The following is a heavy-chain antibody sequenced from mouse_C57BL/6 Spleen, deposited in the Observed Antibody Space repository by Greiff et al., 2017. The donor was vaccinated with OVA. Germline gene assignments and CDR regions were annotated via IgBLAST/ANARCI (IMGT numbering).Heavy chain of an antibody. V-gene: IGHV1-15*01. CDR1: GYTFTDYE. CDR2: IDPETGGT. D-gene: IGHD2-3*01. Sequence: QVQLQQSGAELVRPGASVTLSCKASGYTFTDYEMHWVKQTPVHGLEWIGAIDPETGGTAYNQKFKGKAILTADKSSSTAYMELRSLTSEDSAVYYCTRFYDGYLYYFDYWGQGTTLTVSS. CDR3: TRFYDGYLYYFDY. J-gene: IGHJ2*01.